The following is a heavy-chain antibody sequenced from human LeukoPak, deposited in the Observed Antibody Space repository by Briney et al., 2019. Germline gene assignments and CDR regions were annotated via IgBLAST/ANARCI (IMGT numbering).Heavy chain of an antibody. CDR2: IYHSGST. CDR3: ARANYYDSSAPGAFDI. J-gene: IGHJ3*02. V-gene: IGHV4-30-2*01. D-gene: IGHD3-22*01. CDR1: GGSISSGGYS. Sequence: SQTLSLTCAVSGGSISSGGYSWSWIRQPPGKGLEWIGYIYHSGSTYYNPSLKSRVTISVDRSKNQFSLKLSSVTAADTAVYYCARANYYDSSAPGAFDIWGQGTMVTVSS.